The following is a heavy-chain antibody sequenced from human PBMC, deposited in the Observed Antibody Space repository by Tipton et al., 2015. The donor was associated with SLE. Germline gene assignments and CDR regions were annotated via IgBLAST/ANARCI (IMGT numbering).Heavy chain of an antibody. J-gene: IGHJ5*02. V-gene: IGHV4-61*09. CDR3: ARGGPKNWFDP. CDR1: GGSISSGSYY. Sequence: TLSLTCTVSGGSISSGSYYWSWIRQPAGKGLEWIGHIYTSGSTNYNPSLKSRVTISVDTSKNQFSLKLSSATAADTALYYCARGGPKNWFDPWGQGTLVTVSS. CDR2: IYTSGST. D-gene: IGHD3-16*01.